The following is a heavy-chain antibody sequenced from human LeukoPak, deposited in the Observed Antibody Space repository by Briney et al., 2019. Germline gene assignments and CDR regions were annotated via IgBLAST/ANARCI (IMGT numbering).Heavy chain of an antibody. V-gene: IGHV3-30*02. CDR2: IRYDGINK. D-gene: IGHD2-21*01. CDR3: ARAPVTSCRGAFCYPFDY. CDR1: GSTFSSYG. Sequence: PGGSLRLSCAASGSTFSSYGMHWVRQAPGKGLEWVAFIRYDGINKYYADSVKGRFTISRDNSKNTLYLQMNRLRVEDAALYYCARAPVTSCRGAFCYPFDYWGQGILVTVSS. J-gene: IGHJ4*02.